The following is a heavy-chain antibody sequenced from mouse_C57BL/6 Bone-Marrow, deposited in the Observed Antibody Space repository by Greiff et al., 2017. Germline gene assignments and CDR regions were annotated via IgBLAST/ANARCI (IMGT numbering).Heavy chain of an antibody. J-gene: IGHJ4*01. CDR1: SYSFTSYY. CDR2: IYPGSGNT. Sequence: QVQLQQSGPELVKPGASVKISCKASSYSFTSYYIHWVKQRPGQGLEWIGWIYPGSGNTKYNEKFKGKATLTADTSSSTAYMQLSSLTSEDSAVYYCARGGNCYSYAKDYWGQGTSVTVAS. V-gene: IGHV1-66*01. D-gene: IGHD2-12*01. CDR3: ARGGNCYSYAKDY.